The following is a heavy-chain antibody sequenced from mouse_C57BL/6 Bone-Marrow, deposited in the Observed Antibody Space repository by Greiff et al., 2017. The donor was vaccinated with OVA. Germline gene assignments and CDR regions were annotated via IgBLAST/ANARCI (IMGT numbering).Heavy chain of an antibody. D-gene: IGHD3-2*02. J-gene: IGHJ4*01. CDR1: GYSITSGYY. CDR3: ARGGLRLRWYAMDY. Sequence: EVKLMESGPGLVKPSQSLSLTCSVTGYSITSGYYWNWIRQFPGNKLEWMGYISYDGSNNYNPSLKNRISITRDTSKNQFFLKLNSVTTEDTATYYCARGGLRLRWYAMDYWGQGTSVTVSS. V-gene: IGHV3-6*01. CDR2: ISYDGSN.